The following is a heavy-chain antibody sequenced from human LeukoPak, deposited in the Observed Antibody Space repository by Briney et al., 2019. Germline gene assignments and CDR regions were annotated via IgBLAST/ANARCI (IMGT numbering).Heavy chain of an antibody. V-gene: IGHV3-11*01. CDR1: GFTFSDYY. D-gene: IGHD3-9*01. Sequence: GGSLRLSCAASGFTFSDYYMSWIRQAPGKGLEWVPYISSSGSTIYYADSVKGRFTISRDNAKNSLYLQMNSLRAEDTAVYYCARWRYDILTGYYPFDYWGQGTLVTVSS. CDR3: ARWRYDILTGYYPFDY. CDR2: ISSSGSTI. J-gene: IGHJ4*02.